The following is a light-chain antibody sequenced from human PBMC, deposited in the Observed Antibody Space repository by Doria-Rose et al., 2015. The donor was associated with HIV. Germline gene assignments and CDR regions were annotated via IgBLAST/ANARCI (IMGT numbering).Light chain of an antibody. CDR3: HQYGTSWM. J-gene: IGKJ1*01. CDR1: QSFSSTY. V-gene: IGKV3-20*01. CDR2: DGS. Sequence: TQSPGTLSLSPGERATLSCRASQSFSSTYLAWYQQKPGQAPSLLIYDGSTRATGIPDRFSASGSGTDFTLTINRPEPEDFALYYCHQYGTSWMFGQGTKVEI.